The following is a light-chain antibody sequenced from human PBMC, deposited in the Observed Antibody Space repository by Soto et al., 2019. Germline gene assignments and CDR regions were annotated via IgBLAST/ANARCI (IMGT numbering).Light chain of an antibody. CDR3: SSYTSSDTIV. CDR1: NSDVGGYNY. CDR2: DVT. J-gene: IGLJ3*02. V-gene: IGLV2-14*03. Sequence: QSALTQPASVSGSPGQSITISCTGSNSDVGGYNYVSWYQQHPGKVPKLIIYDVTHRPSGVSDRLSGSKSGNTASLTISGLQADDEAEYYCSSYTSSDTIVFGGGTKLTVL.